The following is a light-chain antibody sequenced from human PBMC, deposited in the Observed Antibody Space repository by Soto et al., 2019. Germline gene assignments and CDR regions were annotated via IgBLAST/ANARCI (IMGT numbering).Light chain of an antibody. CDR2: DVS. J-gene: IGLJ1*01. CDR1: SSDVGGYNY. CDR3: SSYTGSSTYV. Sequence: QSVLTQPASVSGSPGQSITISCTGTSSDVGGYNYVSWYQQYPGKAPKLMIYDVSNRPSGVSNRFSGSKSGNTASLTISGLQAEDESYYYCSSYTGSSTYVFGTGTKLTVL. V-gene: IGLV2-14*01.